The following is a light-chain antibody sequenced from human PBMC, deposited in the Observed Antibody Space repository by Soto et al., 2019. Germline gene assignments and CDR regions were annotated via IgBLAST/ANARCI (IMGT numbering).Light chain of an antibody. V-gene: IGKV3D-15*01. CDR1: QSISDT. CDR2: GAS. Sequence: EIVMTQSPATLSVSPGGRATLSFRASQSISDTLAWYQQKPGQAPRLLIYGASNRATGIPDRFSGSGSGTDFTLTISSLQPDDFATYYCQHYNSYSEAFGQGTKVDIK. CDR3: QHYNSYSEA. J-gene: IGKJ1*01.